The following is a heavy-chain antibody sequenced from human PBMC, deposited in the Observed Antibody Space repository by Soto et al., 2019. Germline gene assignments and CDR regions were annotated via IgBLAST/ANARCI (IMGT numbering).Heavy chain of an antibody. J-gene: IGHJ4*02. CDR2: INTDGSTT. CDR1: GFTFNTYW. V-gene: IGHV3-74*01. D-gene: IGHD1-26*01. CDR3: ARVGVGAYHFDY. Sequence: EVQLVESGGGLVQPGGSLRLSCAASGFTFNTYWMHWVRQAQGKGLVWVSRINTDGSTTYYADSVEGRFTISRDNAKNTLHLQMNSLRAEDTAVYYCARVGVGAYHFDYWGQGTLVTVSS.